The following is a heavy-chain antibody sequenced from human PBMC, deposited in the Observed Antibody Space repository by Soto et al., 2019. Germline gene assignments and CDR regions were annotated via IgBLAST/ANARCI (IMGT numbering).Heavy chain of an antibody. V-gene: IGHV4-59*01. CDR3: ARGPEVVVAATLYNWFDP. CDR1: GGSISSYY. CDR2: IYYSGST. Sequence: SETLSLTCTVSGGSISSYYWSWIRQPPGKGLEWIGYIYYSGSTNYNPSLKSRVTISVDTSKNQFSLKLSSVTAADTAVYYCARGPEVVVAATLYNWFDPWGQGTLVTVSS. J-gene: IGHJ5*02. D-gene: IGHD2-15*01.